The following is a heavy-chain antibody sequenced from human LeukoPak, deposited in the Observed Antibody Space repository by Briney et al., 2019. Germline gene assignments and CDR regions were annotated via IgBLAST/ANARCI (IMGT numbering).Heavy chain of an antibody. CDR3: ARFNRAGMDV. Sequence: SQTLSLTCAISGDSVSSSSAAWNWLRQSPSRGLEWLGRASYRSKWSNVYAESVKSRITINPDTSKNQFSLQLNSVTPEDTAVYYCARFNRAGMDVWGQGTTVTVSS. CDR1: GDSVSSSSAA. V-gene: IGHV6-1*01. J-gene: IGHJ6*02. CDR2: ASYRSKWSN. D-gene: IGHD3-10*01.